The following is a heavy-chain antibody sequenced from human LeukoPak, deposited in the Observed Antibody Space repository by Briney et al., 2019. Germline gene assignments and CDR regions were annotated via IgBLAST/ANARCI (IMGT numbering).Heavy chain of an antibody. V-gene: IGHV1-46*01. CDR1: GYTFTSYY. CDR3: AKDSSSSDDLSADYFDY. CDR2: INPADGST. Sequence: ASVKVSCKASGYTFTSYYLHWVRQAPGLGLEWMGIINPADGSTSYAQKFQGRLTMTRDTSTSTVYMELSSLRSDDTAVYYCAKDSSSSDDLSADYFDYWGQGILVTVSS. D-gene: IGHD6-6*01. J-gene: IGHJ4*02.